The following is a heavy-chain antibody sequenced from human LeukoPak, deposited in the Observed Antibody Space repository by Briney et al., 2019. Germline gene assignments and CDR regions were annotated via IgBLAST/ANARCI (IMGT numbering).Heavy chain of an antibody. Sequence: GGSLRLSCAASGFTFSDYYMSWIRQAPGKGLEWVSSIGSISYINYADSVKGRFTISRDNAKNSLYLQMNSLRAEDTAVYYCARDRLGVGPTILWGQGTLVTVSS. CDR2: IGSISYI. CDR1: GFTFSDYY. J-gene: IGHJ4*02. V-gene: IGHV3-69-1*01. D-gene: IGHD1-26*01. CDR3: ARDRLGVGPTIL.